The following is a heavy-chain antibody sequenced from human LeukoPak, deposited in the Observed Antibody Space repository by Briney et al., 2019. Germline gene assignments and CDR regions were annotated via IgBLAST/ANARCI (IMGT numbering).Heavy chain of an antibody. CDR3: ARETNQAVFPILDAFDI. CDR1: GGSFSGYY. CDR2: INHSGST. V-gene: IGHV4-34*01. Sequence: PSETLSLTCAVYGGSFSGYYWSWIRQPPGKGLEWIGEINHSGSTNYNPSLKSRVTISVDTSKNQFSLKLSSVTAADTAVYYCARETNQAVFPILDAFDIWGQGTMVTVSS. J-gene: IGHJ3*02. D-gene: IGHD2-21*01.